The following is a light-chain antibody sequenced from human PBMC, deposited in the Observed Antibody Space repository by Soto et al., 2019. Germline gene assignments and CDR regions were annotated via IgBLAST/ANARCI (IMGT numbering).Light chain of an antibody. CDR2: GAS. Sequence: EIVLTQSPGTLSLSPGERATLSCRASQSVSSSYLDWYQQKPGQAPRLLIYGASSRATGIPDRFSGSGSGTDFTLTISRLEPEDFAVYYCQQYGSSPQTFGPGTKVDIK. J-gene: IGKJ3*01. CDR3: QQYGSSPQT. V-gene: IGKV3-20*01. CDR1: QSVSSSY.